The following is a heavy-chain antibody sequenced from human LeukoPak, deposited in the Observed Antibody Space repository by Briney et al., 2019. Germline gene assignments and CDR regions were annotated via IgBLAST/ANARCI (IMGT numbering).Heavy chain of an antibody. CDR2: ISGYNGHT. J-gene: IGHJ5*02. V-gene: IGHV1-18*01. D-gene: IGHD3-22*01. CDR1: GYTFTGYG. CDR3: ARDGRHRYYYDSSGNYGSWFDP. Sequence: GASVKVSCKASGYTFTGYGISWVRQAPGQGLEWLGWISGYNGHTKYAQKLQGRVTMTTDTSTTTAYMELRSLRSDDTAVYYCARDGRHRYYYDSSGNYGSWFDPWGQGTLVTVSS.